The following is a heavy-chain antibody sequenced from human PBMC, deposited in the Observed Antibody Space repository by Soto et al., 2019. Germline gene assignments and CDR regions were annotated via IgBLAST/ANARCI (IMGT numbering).Heavy chain of an antibody. J-gene: IGHJ6*02. CDR1: GYSFTSYW. Sequence: PGESLKISCKGSGYSFTSYWISWVRQMPEKGLEWMGRIDPSDSYTNYSPSFQGHVTIPADKSISTAYLQWSSLKASDTAMYYCATYSSSWYGLHYYYGMDVWGQGTTVTVSS. D-gene: IGHD6-13*01. V-gene: IGHV5-10-1*01. CDR2: IDPSDSYT. CDR3: ATYSSSWYGLHYYYGMDV.